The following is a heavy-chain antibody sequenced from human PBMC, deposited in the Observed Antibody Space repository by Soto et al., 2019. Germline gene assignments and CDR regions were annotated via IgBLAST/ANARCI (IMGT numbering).Heavy chain of an antibody. V-gene: IGHV3-66*01. CDR1: GFTVSTKY. CDR2: IYSGGST. J-gene: IGHJ4*02. Sequence: EVQLVESGGGVVQPGGSLRLSCAASGFTVSTKYMSWVRQAPGKGLEWVSVIYSGGSTFYADPVRGRFTISRDNSKNTVNLQMNSLRAEYPAVYYCARDPWAADYWGQGTVVTVSS. D-gene: IGHD3-16*01. CDR3: ARDPWAADY.